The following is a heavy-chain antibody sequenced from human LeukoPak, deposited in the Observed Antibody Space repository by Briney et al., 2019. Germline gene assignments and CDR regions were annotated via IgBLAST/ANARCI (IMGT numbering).Heavy chain of an antibody. Sequence: SETLSLTCTVSGGSISSTTDYWGWIRHPPGQGLEWIGSIYSGGSTYYNPSLKSRVALSVDTSKNQFSLKLSSVTAADTAVYYCARDPVGATDCFDYWGQGTLVTVSS. CDR3: ARDPVGATDCFDY. V-gene: IGHV4-39*07. CDR1: GGSISSTTDY. D-gene: IGHD1-26*01. J-gene: IGHJ4*02. CDR2: IYSGGST.